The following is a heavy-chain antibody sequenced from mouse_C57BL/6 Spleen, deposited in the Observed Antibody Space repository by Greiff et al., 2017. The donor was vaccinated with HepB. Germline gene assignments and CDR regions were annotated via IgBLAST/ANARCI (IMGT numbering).Heavy chain of an antibody. D-gene: IGHD1-1*01. Sequence: VKLQESGAELVRPGTSVKVSCKASGYAFTNYLIEWVKQRPGQGLEWIGVINPGSGGTNYNEKFKGKATLTADKSSSTAYMQLSSLTSEDSAVYFCARGLTTVVADYWGQGTTLTVSS. V-gene: IGHV1-54*01. CDR1: GYAFTNYL. CDR2: INPGSGGT. J-gene: IGHJ2*01. CDR3: ARGLTTVVADY.